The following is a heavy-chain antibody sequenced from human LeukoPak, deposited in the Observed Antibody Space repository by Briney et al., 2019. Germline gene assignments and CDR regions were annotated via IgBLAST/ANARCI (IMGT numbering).Heavy chain of an antibody. D-gene: IGHD3-22*01. CDR1: GWSFSGYY. CDR3: ARSWYYYDSSGYSIPSYFDY. Sequence: SETLSLTCAVYGWSFSGYYWSWIRQPPGKGLEWIGEINHSGSTNYNPSLKSRVTISVDTSKNKFYLKLSSVTAADTAVYYCARSWYYYDSSGYSIPSYFDYWGQGTLVTVSS. J-gene: IGHJ4*02. V-gene: IGHV4-34*01. CDR2: INHSGST.